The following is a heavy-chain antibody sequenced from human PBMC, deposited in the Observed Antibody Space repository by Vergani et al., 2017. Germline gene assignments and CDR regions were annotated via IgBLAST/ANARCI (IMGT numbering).Heavy chain of an antibody. CDR1: GGIFSSYA. CDR3: AREYWSSTSCQFDY. D-gene: IGHD2-2*01. V-gene: IGHV1-69*01. J-gene: IGHJ4*02. CDR2: IIPIFGTA. Sequence: QVQLVQSRAEVKKPGSSVKVSCKASGGIFSSYAISWVRQAPGQVLEWMGGIIPIFGTANYAQKFQGSVTITADESTSTAYMGLSILRSEDTAVYYCAREYWSSTSCQFDYWGQGTLVTVSS.